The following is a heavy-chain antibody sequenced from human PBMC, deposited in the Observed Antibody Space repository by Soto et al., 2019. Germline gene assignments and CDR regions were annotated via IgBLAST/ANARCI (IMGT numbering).Heavy chain of an antibody. V-gene: IGHV3-21*01. Sequence: EVQLVESGGGLVKPGGSLRLSCAASGFTFSSYSMNWVRQAPGKGLEWVSSISSSSSYIYYADSVKGRFTISRDNAKTSLYLQMNSLRAEDTAVYYCARGGWELPAFDYWGQGTLVTVSS. J-gene: IGHJ4*02. CDR2: ISSSSSYI. CDR3: ARGGWELPAFDY. D-gene: IGHD1-26*01. CDR1: GFTFSSYS.